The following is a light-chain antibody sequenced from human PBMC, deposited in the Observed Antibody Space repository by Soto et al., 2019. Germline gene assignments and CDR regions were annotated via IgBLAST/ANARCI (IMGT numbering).Light chain of an antibody. J-gene: IGLJ1*01. Sequence: QSGLTQPASGSGCPEQSITISCTGTSSDVGGYNYVSWYQQHPGKAPKLMIYEVSNRPSGVSNHFSGSKSGNTASLTISGLQAEDEADYYCSSYTSSSTYVFGTGTKVT. V-gene: IGLV2-14*01. CDR2: EVS. CDR3: SSYTSSSTYV. CDR1: SSDVGGYNY.